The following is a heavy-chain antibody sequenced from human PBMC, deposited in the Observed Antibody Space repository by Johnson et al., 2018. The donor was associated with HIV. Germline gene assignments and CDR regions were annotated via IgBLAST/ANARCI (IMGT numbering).Heavy chain of an antibody. V-gene: IGHV3-66*01. CDR3: ARELVRYAFDI. CDR1: GFTVSSNY. J-gene: IGHJ3*02. CDR2: IYSGGST. D-gene: IGHD3-9*01. Sequence: VQLVESGGGVVQPGRSLRLSCAASGFTVSSNYMSWVRQAPGKGLEWVSVIYSGGSTYYADSVKGRFTISRDNAKNSLYLQMNSLRAEDTAVYYCARELVRYAFDIWGQGTMVTVSS.